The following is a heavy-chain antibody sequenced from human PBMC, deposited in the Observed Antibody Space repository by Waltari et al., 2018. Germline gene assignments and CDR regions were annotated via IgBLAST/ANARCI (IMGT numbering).Heavy chain of an antibody. CDR1: GFTFSSND. CDR3: ATISSVAIH. D-gene: IGHD2-15*01. CDR2: ISSTGET. J-gene: IGHJ6*02. V-gene: IGHV3-13*01. Sequence: EVQLVESGGGLVQPGGSPRLSCAASGFTFSSNDMHWVRQATGKGLEWVSAISSTGETYYAASGRGRFTISRENAQRSVYLQMNSLRAGDTALYYCATISSVAIHWGQGTTVTVSS.